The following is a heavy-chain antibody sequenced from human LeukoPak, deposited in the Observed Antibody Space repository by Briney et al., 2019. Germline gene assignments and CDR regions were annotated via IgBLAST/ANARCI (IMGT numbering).Heavy chain of an antibody. J-gene: IGHJ3*02. D-gene: IGHD6-19*01. CDR3: ARRGGSSGWGAFDI. CDR1: GFTFSSYA. V-gene: IGHV3-23*01. CDR2: ISGSGDNT. Sequence: GGSLRLSCAASGFTFSSYAMSWVRQAPGKGLEWVSAISGSGDNTFDADSVKGRFTISRDNSKNTLSLQMNSLRVEDTAVYYCARRGGSSGWGAFDIWGQGTIVTVSS.